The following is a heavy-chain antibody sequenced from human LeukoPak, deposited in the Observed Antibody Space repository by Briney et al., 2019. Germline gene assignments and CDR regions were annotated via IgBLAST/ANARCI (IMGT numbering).Heavy chain of an antibody. CDR3: ARDVHWGPRGYNWFDP. CDR1: GYTFTSYY. CDR2: INPSGGST. V-gene: IGHV1-46*01. D-gene: IGHD7-27*01. Sequence: GASVKVSCKASGYTFTSYYMHWVRQAPGQGLEWMGIINPSGGSTSYAQKFQGRVTMTRDMSTSTVYMELSSLRSEDTAVYYCARDVHWGPRGYNWFDPWGQGTLVTVSS. J-gene: IGHJ5*02.